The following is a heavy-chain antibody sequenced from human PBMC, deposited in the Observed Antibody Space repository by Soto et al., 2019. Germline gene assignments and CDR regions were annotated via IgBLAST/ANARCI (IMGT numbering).Heavy chain of an antibody. V-gene: IGHV4-34*01. J-gene: IGHJ6*02. CDR2: INHSGST. Sequence: PSETLSLTCAVYGGSFSGYYWSWIRQPPGKGLEWIGEINHSGSTNYNPSLKSRVTISVDTSKNQFSLKLSSVTAADTAVYYCARGRVVRGVTKYYYYGMDVWGQGTTVTVSS. CDR3: ARGRVVRGVTKYYYYGMDV. D-gene: IGHD3-10*01. CDR1: GGSFSGYY.